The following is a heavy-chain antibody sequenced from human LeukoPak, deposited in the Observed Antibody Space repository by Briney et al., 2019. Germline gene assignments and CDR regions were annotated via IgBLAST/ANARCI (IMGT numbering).Heavy chain of an antibody. CDR1: GGSISTYY. CDR3: ARVGVEMATTDY. Sequence: PSETLSLTCTVSGGSISTYYWSWIRQPPGKGLEWIGYIYYSGSTYYNPSLKSRVTVSVDTSKNQFSLKLSSVTAADTAVYYCARVGVEMATTDYWGQGTLVTVSS. D-gene: IGHD5-24*01. V-gene: IGHV4-59*12. J-gene: IGHJ4*02. CDR2: IYYSGST.